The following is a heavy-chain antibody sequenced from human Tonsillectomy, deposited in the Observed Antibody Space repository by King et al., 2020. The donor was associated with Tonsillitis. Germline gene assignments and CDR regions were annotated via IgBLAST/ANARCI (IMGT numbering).Heavy chain of an antibody. CDR2: INHSGST. Sequence: VQLQQWGAGLLKPSETLPLTCAVYGGSFSGYYWSWIRQPPGKGLEWIGEINHSGSTNYNPSLKSRVTLSLDTSKNQFSLKLSSVIAADTAVYYCARASLRYCSGGSCSPGGWFDPWGQGTLVTVSS. J-gene: IGHJ5*02. CDR1: GGSFSGYY. D-gene: IGHD2-15*01. CDR3: ARASLRYCSGGSCSPGGWFDP. V-gene: IGHV4-34*01.